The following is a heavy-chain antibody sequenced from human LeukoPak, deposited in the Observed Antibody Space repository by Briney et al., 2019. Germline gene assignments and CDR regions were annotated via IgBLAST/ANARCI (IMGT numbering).Heavy chain of an antibody. CDR1: GFTFSNYD. D-gene: IGHD3-22*01. J-gene: IGHJ4*02. CDR2: ISGSGSKT. V-gene: IGHV3-23*01. Sequence: GGSLRLSCAASGFTFSNYDMSWVRQAPGKGLEWVSIISGSGSKTYYADSVKGRFTISRDSSKNTLYLQMNSLRVEDTAVYYCAKHSSGSYRPFDYWGQGTLVTVSS. CDR3: AKHSSGSYRPFDY.